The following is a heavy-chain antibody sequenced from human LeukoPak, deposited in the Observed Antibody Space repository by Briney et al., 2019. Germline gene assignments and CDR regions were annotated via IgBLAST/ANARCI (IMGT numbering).Heavy chain of an antibody. CDR3: ASPRDIVVVVDATAGYFDL. D-gene: IGHD2-15*01. J-gene: IGHJ2*01. CDR2: LYHSGST. V-gene: IGHV4-38-2*02. CDR1: GYSISNGYY. Sequence: SETLSLTCTVSGYSISNGYYWSWIRQPPGKGLEWIGSLYHSGSTFYNPSLKNRVSISVDTSKNQFSLKLSSVTAADTAVYYCASPRDIVVVVDATAGYFDLWGRGTLVTVSS.